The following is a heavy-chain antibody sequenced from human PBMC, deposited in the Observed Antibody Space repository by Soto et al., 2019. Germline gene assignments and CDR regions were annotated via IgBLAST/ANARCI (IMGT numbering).Heavy chain of an antibody. J-gene: IGHJ4*02. CDR2: ISYDGSNK. CDR3: ARELQELSSSWSFDY. V-gene: IGHV3-30-3*01. Sequence: QVQLVESGGGVVQPRRSLRLSCAASGFTFSSYAMHWVRQAPGKGLEWVAVISYDGSNKYYADSVKGRFTISRDNSKNTLYLQMNSLRAEDTAVYYCARELQELSSSWSFDYWGQGTLVTVSS. D-gene: IGHD6-13*01. CDR1: GFTFSSYA.